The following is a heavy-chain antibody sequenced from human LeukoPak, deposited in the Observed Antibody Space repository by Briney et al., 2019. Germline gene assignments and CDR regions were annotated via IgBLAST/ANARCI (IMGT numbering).Heavy chain of an antibody. V-gene: IGHV4-38-2*02. CDR1: GFSISSGYY. CDR2: IHPSGTT. D-gene: IGHD1-1*01. CDR3: AREVERRIVN. J-gene: IGHJ4*02. Sequence: SETLSLTCVVSGFSISSGYYWGWIRQPPGKGLECIGNIHPSGTTFFNSSLNRRVTMSIDTSKHQFSLKLTSVTAADTAVYYCAREVERRIVNWGQGILVTVSS.